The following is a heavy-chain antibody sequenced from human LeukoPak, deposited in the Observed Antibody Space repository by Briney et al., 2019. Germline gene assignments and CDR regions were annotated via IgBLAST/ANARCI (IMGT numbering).Heavy chain of an antibody. Sequence: GRSLRLSCAASGFTFDDYAMHWVRQAPGKGLEWVSGISWNSGSIGYADSVKGRFTISRDNAKNSLYLQMNSLRAEDTALYYCAKASSVVAATSWFYYGMDVWGQGTTATVSS. CDR3: AKASSVVAATSWFYYGMDV. V-gene: IGHV3-9*01. CDR2: ISWNSGSI. J-gene: IGHJ6*02. D-gene: IGHD2-15*01. CDR1: GFTFDDYA.